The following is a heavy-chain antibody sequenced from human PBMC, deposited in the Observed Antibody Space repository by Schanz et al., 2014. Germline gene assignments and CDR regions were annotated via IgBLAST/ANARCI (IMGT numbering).Heavy chain of an antibody. CDR1: GFTVSDHY. D-gene: IGHD3-3*01. J-gene: IGHJ4*02. V-gene: IGHV4-38-2*01. Sequence: QVQLVESGGGLVQPGGSLRLSCAVSGFTVSDHYMDWVRQAPGKGLEWIGNIYYSGNTYYNPSLESRVTVSIDTSRNQFPLTLPSVTAADTAVYYCARHHDFWSGPDGRYLDLWGQGTLVTVSS. CDR3: ARHHDFWSGPDGRYLDL. CDR2: IYYSGNT.